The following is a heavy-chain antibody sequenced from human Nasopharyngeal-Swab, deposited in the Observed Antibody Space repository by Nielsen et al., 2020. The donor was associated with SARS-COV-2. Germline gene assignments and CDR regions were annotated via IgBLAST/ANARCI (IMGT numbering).Heavy chain of an antibody. CDR3: ARVLDGYNGFDY. CDR1: GLSVSSNY. D-gene: IGHD5-24*01. V-gene: IGHV3-53*01. Sequence: GGSLRLSCAASGLSVSSNYMSWVRQAPGKGLEWVSIIYPGGSTYYADSVKGRFTISRDSSWNTLYLQMNSLTAEDTAAYYCARVLDGYNGFDYWGQGTLVTVSS. J-gene: IGHJ4*02. CDR2: IYPGGST.